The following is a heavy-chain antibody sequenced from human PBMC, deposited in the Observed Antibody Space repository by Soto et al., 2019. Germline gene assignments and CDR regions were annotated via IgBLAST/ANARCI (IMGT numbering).Heavy chain of an antibody. CDR2: ISGSTGNT. CDR3: AKDLGELLFDYFDY. J-gene: IGHJ4*02. D-gene: IGHD3-10*01. Sequence: EVQLLESGGGLVQPGGSLRLACAASGFTFSSYSMNWVRQAPGKGLEWVSTISGSTGNTYYADSVKGRFTIATDNSKNTLYLQMNSLRAEDTAVYYCAKDLGELLFDYFDYWGQGTLVTVSS. V-gene: IGHV3-23*01. CDR1: GFTFSSYS.